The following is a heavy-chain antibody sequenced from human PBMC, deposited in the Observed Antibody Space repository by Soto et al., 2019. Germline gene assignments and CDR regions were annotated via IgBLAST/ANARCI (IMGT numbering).Heavy chain of an antibody. CDR2: INPYSGDT. J-gene: IGHJ5*02. CDR3: ARPVAKKWLDL. CDR1: GYTFTDYF. V-gene: IGHV1-2*02. D-gene: IGHD2-21*01. Sequence: QEQLVQSGGEVKKPGASVTVSCKASGYTFTDYFIHWVRQAPGQGLEWMGWINPYSGDTYYTRKFQGRVTLTRDTSISTAYLELSRLISDDTAVYYCARPVAKKWLDLWGQGTLVTVSS.